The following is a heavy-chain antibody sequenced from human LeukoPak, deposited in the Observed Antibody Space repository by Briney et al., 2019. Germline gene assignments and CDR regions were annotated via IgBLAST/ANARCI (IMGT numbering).Heavy chain of an antibody. V-gene: IGHV3-7*01. Sequence: GGSLRLSCAASGFTFSSYWMTWVRQAPGKGLEWAANIKQDGSETYYVDSVKGRFTISRDNAKNSLYLQMNSLRAEDTAVYYCARYSSSWGWFDPWGQGTLVTVSS. J-gene: IGHJ5*02. CDR2: IKQDGSET. CDR3: ARYSSSWGWFDP. D-gene: IGHD6-13*01. CDR1: GFTFSSYW.